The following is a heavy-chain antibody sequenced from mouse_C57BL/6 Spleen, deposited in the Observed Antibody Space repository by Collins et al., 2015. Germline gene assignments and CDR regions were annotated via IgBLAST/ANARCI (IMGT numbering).Heavy chain of an antibody. V-gene: IGHV1-59*01. CDR1: GYTFTSYW. J-gene: IGHJ4*01. CDR3: TEGVY. CDR2: IDPSDSYT. Sequence: QVQLQQPGAELVRPGTSVKLTCEASGYTFTSYWMHWVKQRPGQGLEWIGVIDPSDSYTNYSRKFKGKATLTVDTSSSTAYMQLSSLTSEDSAVYYCTEGVYWGQGTSVTVSS.